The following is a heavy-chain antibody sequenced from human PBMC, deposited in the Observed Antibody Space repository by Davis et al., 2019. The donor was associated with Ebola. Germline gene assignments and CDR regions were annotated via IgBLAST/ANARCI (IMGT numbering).Heavy chain of an antibody. CDR2: INHSGST. CDR1: GGSFSGYY. J-gene: IGHJ3*02. D-gene: IGHD3-22*01. CDR3: ARHLSTYYYDSSGYFRRGAFDI. V-gene: IGHV4-34*01. Sequence: PSETLSLTCAVYGGSFSGYYWSWIRQPPGKGLEWIGEINHSGSTNYNPSLKSRVTISVDTSKNQFSLKLTSVTAADAAVYHCARHLSTYYYDSSGYFRRGAFDIWGQGTMVTVSS.